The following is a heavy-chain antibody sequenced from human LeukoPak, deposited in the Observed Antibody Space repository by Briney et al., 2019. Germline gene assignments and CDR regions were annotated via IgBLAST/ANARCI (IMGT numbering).Heavy chain of an antibody. CDR2: ISSGSSYT. J-gene: IGHJ4*02. D-gene: IGHD5-12*01. Sequence: GGSLRLSCTASGFTFGDYAMSWFRQAPGKGLEWVSSISSGSSYTYYADSVKGRFTISRDNTKNSLYLQMNSLRAEDTAVYYCASGYRYVDYWGQGTLVTVSS. CDR1: GFTFGDYA. V-gene: IGHV3-21*01. CDR3: ASGYRYVDY.